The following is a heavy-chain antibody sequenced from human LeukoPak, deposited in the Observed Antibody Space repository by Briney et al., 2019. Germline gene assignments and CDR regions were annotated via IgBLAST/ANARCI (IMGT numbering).Heavy chain of an antibody. D-gene: IGHD4-23*01. CDR2: IYYSGST. CDR3: FTTVDYGMDV. CDR1: GGSISSYY. J-gene: IGHJ6*02. Sequence: SETLSLTCTVSGGSISSYYWSWIRQPPGKGLEWIGYIYYSGSTNYNPSLKSRVTISVDTSKNQFSLKLSSVTAADTAVYYCFTTVDYGMDVWGQGTTVTVSS. V-gene: IGHV4-59*12.